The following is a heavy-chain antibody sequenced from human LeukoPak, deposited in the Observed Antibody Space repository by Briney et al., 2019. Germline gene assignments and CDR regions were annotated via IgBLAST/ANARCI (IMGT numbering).Heavy chain of an antibody. V-gene: IGHV1-24*01. J-gene: IGHJ4*02. D-gene: IGHD4-17*01. CDR3: ARVVDYGDYFDY. Sequence: ASVKVSCKVSGYTLTELFMHWVRQAPGKGLEWMGGFDPEDGETIYAQKFQGRVTMTEDTSTDTAYMELSSLRSEDTAVYYCARVVDYGDYFDYWGQRTLVTVSS. CDR1: GYTLTELF. CDR2: FDPEDGET.